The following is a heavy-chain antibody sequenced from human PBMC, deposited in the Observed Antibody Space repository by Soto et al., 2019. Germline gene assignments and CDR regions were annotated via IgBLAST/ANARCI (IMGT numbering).Heavy chain of an antibody. D-gene: IGHD3-9*01. Sequence: PGGSLRLSCAASGFTFSSYAMSWVRQAPGKGLEWVSAISGSGGSTYYADSVKGRFTISRDNSKNTLYLQMNSLRAEDTAVYYCAKDGVPPFSYILTGPQTSGYFQHWGQGTLVTVSS. CDR2: ISGSGGST. J-gene: IGHJ1*01. CDR3: AKDGVPPFSYILTGPQTSGYFQH. CDR1: GFTFSSYA. V-gene: IGHV3-23*01.